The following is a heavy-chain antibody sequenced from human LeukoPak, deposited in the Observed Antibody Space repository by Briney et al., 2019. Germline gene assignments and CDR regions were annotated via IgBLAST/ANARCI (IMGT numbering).Heavy chain of an antibody. D-gene: IGHD2-2*01. Sequence: SSETMSLTCTVSGGSISSYYWSWIRQPPGKGLEWIGYIYYSGSTNYNPSLKSRVTISVDTSKNQFSLKLSSVTAADTAVYYCARGTDSLFDYWGQGTLVTVSS. CDR3: ARGTDSLFDY. J-gene: IGHJ4*02. CDR1: GGSISSYY. CDR2: IYYSGST. V-gene: IGHV4-59*01.